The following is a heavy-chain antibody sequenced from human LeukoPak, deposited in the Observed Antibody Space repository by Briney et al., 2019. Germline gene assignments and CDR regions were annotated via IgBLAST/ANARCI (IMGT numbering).Heavy chain of an antibody. CDR1: GGSISSGSYY. CDR2: IYTSGST. CDR3: ARGPKGGSSWPEKIDY. J-gene: IGHJ4*02. Sequence: SETLSLTCTVSGGSISSGSYYWSWIRQPAGKGLEWIGRIYTSGSTNYNPSLKSRVTISVDTSKNQFSLKLSSVTAADTAVYYCARGPKGGSSWPEKIDYWGQGTLVTVSS. V-gene: IGHV4-61*02. D-gene: IGHD6-13*01.